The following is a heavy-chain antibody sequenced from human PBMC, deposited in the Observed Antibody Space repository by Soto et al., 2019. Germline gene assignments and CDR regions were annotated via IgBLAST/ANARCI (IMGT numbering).Heavy chain of an antibody. CDR2: IDSSSSNK. CDR3: ARDDDSAMALNFDY. V-gene: IGHV3-48*02. CDR1: GFTFDSYS. D-gene: IGHD5-18*01. J-gene: IGHJ4*02. Sequence: PGESLKISCAASGFTFDSYSMNWVRQAPGKGLEWVSYIDSSSSNKHYADSVKGRFTISRDNAKNALYLQMSSLRDEDTAVYYCARDDDSAMALNFDYWGQGTLVTVSS.